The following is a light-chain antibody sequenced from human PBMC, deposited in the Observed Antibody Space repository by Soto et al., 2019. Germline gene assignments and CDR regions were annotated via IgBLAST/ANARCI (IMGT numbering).Light chain of an antibody. Sequence: IHMTQSPSTVSASVGESVTISCRASQDIVTYLAWYQQKPGKAPKLLIFDASTLQSGVSPRFRGSGSGSDFSLTISSLQPDDVGVYFCQHYTLSSGPFGGGTRVET. CDR1: QDIVTY. V-gene: IGKV1-5*01. CDR3: QHYTLSSGP. CDR2: DAS. J-gene: IGKJ4*02.